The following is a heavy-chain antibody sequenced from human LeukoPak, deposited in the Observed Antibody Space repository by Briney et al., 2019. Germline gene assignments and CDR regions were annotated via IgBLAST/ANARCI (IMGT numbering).Heavy chain of an antibody. D-gene: IGHD6-19*01. CDR3: ARIRGSSGWYSYYYYYYMDV. CDR2: ISAYNGNT. CDR1: GYTFTNYA. J-gene: IGHJ6*03. Sequence: ASVKVSCKASGYTFTNYAISWVRQAPGQGLEWVGWISAYNGNTNYAQKLQGRVTMTTDTSTSTAYMELRSLRSDDTAVYYCARIRGSSGWYSYYYYYYMDVWGKGTTVTVSS. V-gene: IGHV1-18*01.